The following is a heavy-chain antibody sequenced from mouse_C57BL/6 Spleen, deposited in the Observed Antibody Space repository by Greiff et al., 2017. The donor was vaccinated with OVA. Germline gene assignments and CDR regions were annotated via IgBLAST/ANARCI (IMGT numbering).Heavy chain of an antibody. V-gene: IGHV3-6*01. D-gene: IGHD2-4*01. J-gene: IGHJ3*01. Sequence: EVKLQESGPGLVKPSQSLSLTCSVTGYSITSGYYWNWIRQFPGNKLEWMGYISYDGSNNYNPSLKNRISITRDTSKNQFFLKLNSVTTEDTATYYCARGDYDGFAYWGQGTLVTVSA. CDR1: GYSITSGYY. CDR2: ISYDGSN. CDR3: ARGDYDGFAY.